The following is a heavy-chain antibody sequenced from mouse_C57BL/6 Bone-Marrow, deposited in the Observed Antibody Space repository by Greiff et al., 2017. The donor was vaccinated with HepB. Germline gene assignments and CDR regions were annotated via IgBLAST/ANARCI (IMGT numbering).Heavy chain of an antibody. V-gene: IGHV1-52*01. CDR3: ARLGPPYYGSSYNYFDY. CDR1: GYTFTSYW. Sequence: QVQLQQPGAELVRPGSSVKLSCKASGYTFTSYWMHWVKQRPIQGLEWIGNIDPSDSETHYNQKFKDKATLTVDKSSSTAYMQLSSLTSEDSAVYYCARLGPPYYGSSYNYFDYWGQGTTLTVSS. CDR2: IDPSDSET. D-gene: IGHD1-1*01. J-gene: IGHJ2*01.